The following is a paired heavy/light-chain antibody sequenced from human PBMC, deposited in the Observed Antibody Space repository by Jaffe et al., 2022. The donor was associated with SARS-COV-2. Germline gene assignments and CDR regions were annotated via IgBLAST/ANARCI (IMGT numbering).Light chain of an antibody. CDR3: KQYNSYSFFT. Sequence: DIQMTQSPSTLSASVGDRVTITCRASQTISSWLAWYQQKPGKAPKLLMYKASALESGVPSRFSGSGSETDFTLTISSLQPDDFATYYCKQYNSYSFFTFGPGTKVV. CDR1: QTISSW. V-gene: IGKV1-5*03. J-gene: IGKJ3*01. CDR2: KAS.
Heavy chain of an antibody. D-gene: IGHD1-1*01. J-gene: IGHJ4*02. CDR2: INGDGSDK. Sequence: EVQLVDSGGGLVQPGGSLRLSCAASGFAFEKHWMSWVRQAPGEGLEWVANINGDGSDKYYVDSVKGRFTVSRDNAKNSLFLQMNSLTVEDTALYYCARYDTDNHKGFDYWGQGTLVTVPS. V-gene: IGHV3-7*01. CDR1: GFAFEKHW. CDR3: ARYDTDNHKGFDY.